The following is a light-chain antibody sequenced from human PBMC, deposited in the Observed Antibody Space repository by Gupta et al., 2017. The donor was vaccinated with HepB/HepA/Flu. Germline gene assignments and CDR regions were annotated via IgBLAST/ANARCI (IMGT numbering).Light chain of an antibody. V-gene: IGKV1-39*01. CDR2: SAS. Sequence: DIQMTQSPSSLSASVGDRVTITCRASQSISSYLNWYQQKPGKAPKLLIYSASSLQSGVPSRFSGSRSGTDFTLTISSLQPEDFATYFCLQSYRTPLTFGPGTRVEIK. J-gene: IGKJ5*01. CDR1: QSISSY. CDR3: LQSYRTPLT.